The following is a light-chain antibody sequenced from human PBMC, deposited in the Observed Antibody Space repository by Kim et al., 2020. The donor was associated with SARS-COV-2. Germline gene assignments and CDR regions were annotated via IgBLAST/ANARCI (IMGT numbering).Light chain of an antibody. CDR2: GAS. V-gene: IGKV1-9*01. CDR3: QQLNSYPLT. CDR1: QGISSY. J-gene: IGKJ4*01. Sequence: DIQLTQSPSFLSASVGDRVTITCRASQGISSYLAWYQQKPGKAPKVLIYGASTLQSGVPSRFSGSGSGTEFTLTISSLQPEDFATYYCQQLNSYPLTFGGGTKVEI.